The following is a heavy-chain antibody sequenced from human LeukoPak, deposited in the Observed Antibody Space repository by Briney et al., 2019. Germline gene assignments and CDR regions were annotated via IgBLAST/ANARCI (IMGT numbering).Heavy chain of an antibody. CDR1: GFTFSNAW. Sequence: GGSLRLSCAGSGFTFSNAWMNWVRQAPGKGQEWVGRIKSKPDGETTDYAAPVKGRFTISRGDSKNMVYVQMNSLKTEDTAVYYCATGRDFDLWGRGTLVTVSS. J-gene: IGHJ2*01. V-gene: IGHV3-15*01. CDR2: IKSKPDGETT. CDR3: ATGRDFDL.